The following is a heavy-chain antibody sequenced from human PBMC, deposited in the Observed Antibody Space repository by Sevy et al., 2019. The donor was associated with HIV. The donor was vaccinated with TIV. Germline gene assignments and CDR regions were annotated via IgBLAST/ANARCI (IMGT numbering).Heavy chain of an antibody. Sequence: GESLKISCKGSGYSFSSHWIGWVRHMPGKGLEWMGIVLPEDSSTRYSPSFEGQVTFSADKSTSTAYLQWSSLTASDTAIYYCATSRSGYFDSSGSYIYWGQGTLVTVSS. CDR3: ATSRSGYFDSSGSYIY. CDR1: GYSFSSHW. V-gene: IGHV5-51*01. CDR2: VLPEDSST. J-gene: IGHJ4*02. D-gene: IGHD3-22*01.